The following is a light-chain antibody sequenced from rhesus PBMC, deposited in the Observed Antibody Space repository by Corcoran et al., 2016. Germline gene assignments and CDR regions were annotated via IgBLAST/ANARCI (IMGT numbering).Light chain of an antibody. CDR1: QGISNW. Sequence: DIQMTQSPSSLSASVGDRATITCRASQGISNWLAWSQQTPGKAPKLLIYRASNLETGVPSRFSGSGSGKDFTLTISSLQPEDIATYYCQQHDNSPYSFGQGTKVEIK. CDR3: QQHDNSPYS. V-gene: IGKV1-69*01. J-gene: IGKJ2*01. CDR2: RAS.